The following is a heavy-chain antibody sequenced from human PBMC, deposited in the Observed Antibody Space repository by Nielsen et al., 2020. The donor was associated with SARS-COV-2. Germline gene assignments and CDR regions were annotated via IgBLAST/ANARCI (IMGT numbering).Heavy chain of an antibody. Sequence: ASVKVSCKASGYTFTSYGISWVRQAPGQGLEWMGWITAYNGNTNYAQMFQGRVTMTRNTSISTAYMELSSLRSEDTAVYYCARGSGRIDYWGQGTLVTVSS. CDR1: GYTFTSYG. CDR3: ARGSGRIDY. J-gene: IGHJ4*02. D-gene: IGHD3-10*01. V-gene: IGHV1-18*01. CDR2: ITAYNGNT.